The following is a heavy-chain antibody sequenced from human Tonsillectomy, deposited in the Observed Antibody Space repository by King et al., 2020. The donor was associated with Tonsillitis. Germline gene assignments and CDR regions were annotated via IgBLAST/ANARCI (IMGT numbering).Heavy chain of an antibody. V-gene: IGHV3-30*04. J-gene: IGHJ4*02. CDR2: ISYDGNNK. CDR1: GFSFSSYA. Sequence: VQLVESGGGVVQPGRSLRLSCAASGFSFSSYAMHWVRQAPGKGLEWVAFISYDGNNKYYADSVKGRFTISRDNSKNTLYLQMNSLRAEDTAVYYCARDAQGYWSGGSCYYLIYWGQGTLVPVSS. CDR3: ARDAQGYWSGGSCYYLIY. D-gene: IGHD2-15*01.